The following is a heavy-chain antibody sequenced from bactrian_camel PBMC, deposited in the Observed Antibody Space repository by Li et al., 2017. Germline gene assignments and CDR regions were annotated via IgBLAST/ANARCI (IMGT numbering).Heavy chain of an antibody. V-gene: IGHV3S53*01. Sequence: HVQLVESGGGSAQAGGSLRLSCVVSRYSYTNYCKGWFRQAPGKEREGVAHIDSAGSTSYVDSVKGRFTISMDNAKNVLYLQMSALKPDDTAVYYCAADFYNLQLARSYTYWGQGTQVTVS. D-gene: IGHD7*01. J-gene: IGHJ4*01. CDR2: IDSAGST. CDR3: AADFYNLQLARSYTY. CDR1: RYSYTNYC.